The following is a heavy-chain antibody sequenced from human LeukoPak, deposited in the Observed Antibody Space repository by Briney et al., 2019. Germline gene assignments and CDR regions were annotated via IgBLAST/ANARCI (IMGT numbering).Heavy chain of an antibody. D-gene: IGHD2-2*01. V-gene: IGHV4-39*01. Sequence: SETLSLTCTVSGGSISSSSYYWGWIRQPPGKGLEWIGSIYYSGSTYYNPSLKSRVTISVDTSKNQFSLKLSSVTAADTAVYYCARVRGYCSSTSCYEFDPWGQGTLVTVSS. J-gene: IGHJ5*02. CDR3: ARVRGYCSSTSCYEFDP. CDR1: GGSISSSSYY. CDR2: IYYSGST.